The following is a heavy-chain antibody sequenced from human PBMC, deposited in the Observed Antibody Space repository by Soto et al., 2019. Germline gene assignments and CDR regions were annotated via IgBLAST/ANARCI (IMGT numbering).Heavy chain of an antibody. CDR3: AKDYAYYYDSRHYFDY. J-gene: IGHJ4*02. V-gene: IGHV3-30*18. CDR1: GFTFSSYG. D-gene: IGHD3-22*01. CDR2: ISYDGSNK. Sequence: QVQLVESGGGVVQPGRSLRLSCAASGFTFSSYGMHWVRQAPGKGLEWVAVISYDGSNKYYADSVKGRFTISRDNSKNTLYLQMNSLGAEDTAVYYCAKDYAYYYDSRHYFDYWGQGTLVTVSS.